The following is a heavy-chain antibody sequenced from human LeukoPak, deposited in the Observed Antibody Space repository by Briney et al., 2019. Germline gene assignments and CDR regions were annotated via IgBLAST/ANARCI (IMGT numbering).Heavy chain of an antibody. CDR3: ARYSSTWYVAFDY. V-gene: IGHV3-48*03. CDR2: ISSSGSTI. CDR1: GFTFSSYE. J-gene: IGHJ4*02. D-gene: IGHD6-13*01. Sequence: GGSLRLSCAASGFTFSSYEMNWVRQAPGKGLEWVSYISSSGSTIYYADSVKGRFTISRDNAKNSLYLQMNSLRAEDTAVYYCARYSSTWYVAFDYWGQGTLVTVSS.